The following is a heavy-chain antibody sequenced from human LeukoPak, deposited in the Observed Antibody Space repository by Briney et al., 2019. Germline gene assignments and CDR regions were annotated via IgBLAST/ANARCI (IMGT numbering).Heavy chain of an antibody. Sequence: GGSLRLSCAASGFTFSSYGMSWVRQAPGKGLEWVSAISGSGGSTYYADSVKGRFTISRDNSKNTLYLQMNSLRAEDTAVYYCARGAKRGAEDYDSSGYPTGDAFDIWGQGTMVTVSS. CDR1: GFTFSSYG. J-gene: IGHJ3*02. V-gene: IGHV3-23*01. D-gene: IGHD3-22*01. CDR3: ARGAKRGAEDYDSSGYPTGDAFDI. CDR2: ISGSGGST.